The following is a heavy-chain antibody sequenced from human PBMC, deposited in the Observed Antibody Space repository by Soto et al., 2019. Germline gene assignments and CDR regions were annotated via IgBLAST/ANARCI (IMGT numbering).Heavy chain of an antibody. CDR2: IKQDGFEK. V-gene: IGHV3-7*01. D-gene: IGHD1-20*01. CDR1: GFTFSNYW. J-gene: IGHJ3*01. CDR3: ASDATPYNWNDAGAFDV. Sequence: GGSLRLSCAASGFTFSNYWMTWVRQAPGKGLEWVANIKQDGFEKYYVDSVKGRFTISRDNAKNSLYLQMNTLRGEDTAVYYCASDATPYNWNDAGAFDVWGQGTMVTVSS.